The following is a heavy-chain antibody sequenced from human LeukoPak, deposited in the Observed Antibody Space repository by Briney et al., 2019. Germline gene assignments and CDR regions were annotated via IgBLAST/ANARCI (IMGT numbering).Heavy chain of an antibody. V-gene: IGHV3-21*01. CDR3: ARAVVRGVADY. J-gene: IGHJ4*02. CDR2: ISSSSSYI. Sequence: GGSLRLSCAASGFTFSSYSVNWVRQAPGKGLEWVSSISSSSSYIYYADSVKGRFNISRDNAKNSLYLQMNSLRAEDTAVYYCARAVVRGVADYWGQGTLVTVSS. CDR1: GFTFSSYS. D-gene: IGHD3-10*01.